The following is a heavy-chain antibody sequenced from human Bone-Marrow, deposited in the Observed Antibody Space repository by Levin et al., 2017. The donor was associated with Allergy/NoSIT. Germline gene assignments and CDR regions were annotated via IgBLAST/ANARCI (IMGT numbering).Heavy chain of an antibody. Sequence: SETLSLHCTVSGGSVTSYYWSWIRQIPGKGLEWIAYIYYKGDTNTNPSLKSRVTMSVDTSNNQFSLKLSSVTAADTAIYYCARDFSGIFGPWGQGTLVTVSS. CDR2: IYYKGDT. CDR1: GGSVTSYY. CDR3: ARDFSGIFGP. J-gene: IGHJ5*02. D-gene: IGHD1-1*01. V-gene: IGHV4-59*02.